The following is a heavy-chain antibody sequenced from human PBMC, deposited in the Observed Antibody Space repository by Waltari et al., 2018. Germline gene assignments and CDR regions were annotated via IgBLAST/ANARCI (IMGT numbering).Heavy chain of an antibody. V-gene: IGHV3-48*03. D-gene: IGHD3-16*01. J-gene: IGHJ6*02. CDR1: GFNFNNYE. CDR3: AGGEPWPKHYYFYHLDV. Sequence: DVQLAESGGGLVQPGGSLRLSCSASGFNFNNYEMNWVRQAPGKGLEWVSFISSSGTSRYYADSVRGRFTISRDNGKNSLYLQMNSLRPEDTAVYYCAGGEPWPKHYYFYHLDVWGQGTTVTVSS. CDR2: ISSSGTSR.